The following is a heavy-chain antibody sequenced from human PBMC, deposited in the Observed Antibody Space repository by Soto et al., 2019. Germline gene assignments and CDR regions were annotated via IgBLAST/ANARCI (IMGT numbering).Heavy chain of an antibody. CDR1: GFTVSSNY. Sequence: GGSLRLSCAASGFTVSSNYMSWVRQAPGKGLEWVSVIYSGGSTYYADSVKGRFTISRDNSKNTLYLQMNSLRAEDTAVYYCAKDGLTGIVVVPAAYYFDYWGQGTLVTVSS. CDR2: IYSGGST. D-gene: IGHD2-2*01. J-gene: IGHJ4*02. CDR3: AKDGLTGIVVVPAAYYFDY. V-gene: IGHV3-66*01.